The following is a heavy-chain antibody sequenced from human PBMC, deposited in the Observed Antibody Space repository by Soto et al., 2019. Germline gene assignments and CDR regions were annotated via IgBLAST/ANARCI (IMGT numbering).Heavy chain of an antibody. J-gene: IGHJ4*02. CDR2: KKQDGTEE. V-gene: IGHV3-7*01. D-gene: IGHD5-18*01. CDR3: ARGGFSYGTGIEH. CDR1: GFSISRHW. Sequence: EVQLVESGGGLVQPGGSLRLSCAASGFSISRHWMSWVRQAPGKGLEWVADKKQDGTEEYYVDSVKGRFTVSRDNAKNSLYLHLTCLRVEDTALYCCARGGFSYGTGIEHWGQGTVVTVSS.